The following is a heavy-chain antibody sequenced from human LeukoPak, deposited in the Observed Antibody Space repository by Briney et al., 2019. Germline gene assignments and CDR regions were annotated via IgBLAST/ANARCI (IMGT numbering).Heavy chain of an antibody. J-gene: IGHJ6*02. Sequence: GGSLRLSCAASGFTFSSYSMNWVRQAPGKGLEWVSSISSSSSYIYYADSVKGRFTISRDNAKNSLYLQMNSLRAEDTAVYYCARDIRGDYITYYYYGMDVWGQGTTVTVSS. D-gene: IGHD4-17*01. CDR2: ISSSSSYI. CDR1: GFTFSSYS. CDR3: ARDIRGDYITYYYYGMDV. V-gene: IGHV3-21*01.